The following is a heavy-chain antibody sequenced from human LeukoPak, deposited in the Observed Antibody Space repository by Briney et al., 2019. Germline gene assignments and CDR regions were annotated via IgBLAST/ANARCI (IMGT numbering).Heavy chain of an antibody. CDR2: IYYSGST. CDR3: ARDKSRYYDSSGYTFDN. V-gene: IGHV4-39*07. CDR1: GGSISSSSYY. Sequence: SETLSPTCIVSGGSISSSSYYWGWIRQPPGKGLEWIGSIYYSGSTYYNPSLKSRVTISVDTSKNQFSLKLYSVTAADTAVYYCARDKSRYYDSSGYTFDNWGQGTLVTVSS. J-gene: IGHJ4*02. D-gene: IGHD3-22*01.